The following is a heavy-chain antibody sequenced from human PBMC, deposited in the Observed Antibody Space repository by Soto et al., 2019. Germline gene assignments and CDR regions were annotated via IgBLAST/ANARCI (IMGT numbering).Heavy chain of an antibody. V-gene: IGHV3-30*18. D-gene: IGHD1-26*01. CDR3: AKDRLRGGFLTTATTNGVDV. CDR1: GFIFSSYG. J-gene: IGHJ6*02. Sequence: QMQLVESGGGVVQPGRSLRLSCAASGFIFSSYGMHWVRQAPGKGLEWVTFISYDGSNKYYVDSVKGRFTISRDNSKNTLFLQMNSLRAGDTAVYYCAKDRLRGGFLTTATTNGVDVWGQGTTVTVSS. CDR2: ISYDGSNK.